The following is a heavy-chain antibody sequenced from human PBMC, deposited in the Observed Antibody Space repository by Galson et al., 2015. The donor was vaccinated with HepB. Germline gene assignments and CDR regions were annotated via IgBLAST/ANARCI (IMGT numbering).Heavy chain of an antibody. Sequence: SVKVSCKASGGTFSSYAISWVRQAPGQGLEWMGGIIPILGIANYAQKFQGRVTITADKSTSTAYMELSSLRSEDTAVYYCARSATYYDILTGYSPYYYYYYMDVWGKGTTVTVSS. J-gene: IGHJ6*03. CDR1: GGTFSSYA. D-gene: IGHD3-9*01. CDR2: IIPILGIA. CDR3: ARSATYYDILTGYSPYYYYYYMDV. V-gene: IGHV1-69*10.